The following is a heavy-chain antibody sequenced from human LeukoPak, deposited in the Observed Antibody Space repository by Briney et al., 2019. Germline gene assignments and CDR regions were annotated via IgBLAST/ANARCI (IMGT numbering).Heavy chain of an antibody. CDR3: ARDWGYSSSWNY. V-gene: IGHV1-69*13. Sequence: ASVKVSCKASGYTFTGYYMHWVRQAPGQGLEWMGGIIPIFGTANYAQKFQGRVTITADESTSTAYMELSSLRSEDTAVYYCARDWGYSSSWNYWGQGTLVTVSS. J-gene: IGHJ4*02. CDR1: GYTFTGYY. CDR2: IIPIFGTA. D-gene: IGHD6-13*01.